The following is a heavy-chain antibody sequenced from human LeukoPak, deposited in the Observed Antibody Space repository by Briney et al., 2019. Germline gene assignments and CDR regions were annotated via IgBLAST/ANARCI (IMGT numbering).Heavy chain of an antibody. CDR3: ARAMSIAARLQTIFDY. D-gene: IGHD6-6*01. V-gene: IGHV4-61*02. CDR1: GDSISSGDYY. Sequence: SETLSLTCTVSGDSISSGDYYWSWIRQPAGKGLEWIGRISSSGSTNYNPSLKSRVTISVDTSKNQFSLKLSSVTAADTAVYYCARAMSIAARLQTIFDYWGQGTLVTVSS. CDR2: ISSSGST. J-gene: IGHJ4*02.